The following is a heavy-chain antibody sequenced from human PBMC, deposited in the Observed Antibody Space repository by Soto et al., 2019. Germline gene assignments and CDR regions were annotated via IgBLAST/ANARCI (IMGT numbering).Heavy chain of an antibody. Sequence: GATVKVSCKASGYTFTSYYMHWVRQAPGQGLEWMGIINPSGGSTSYAQKFQGRVTMTRDTSTSTVYMELSSLSAEDTAVYYCAREGPPLTTVTTEAAWFDPWGQGTLVTVSS. V-gene: IGHV1-46*03. D-gene: IGHD4-17*01. CDR3: AREGPPLTTVTTEAAWFDP. J-gene: IGHJ5*02. CDR2: INPSGGST. CDR1: GYTFTSYY.